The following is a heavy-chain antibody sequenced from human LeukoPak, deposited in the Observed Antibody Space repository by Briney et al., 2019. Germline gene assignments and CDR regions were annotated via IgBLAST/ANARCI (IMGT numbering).Heavy chain of an antibody. CDR1: GGSISSSSYY. Sequence: PSETLSLTCTVSGGSISSSSYYWSWIRQPAGKGLEWIGRIYTSGSTNYNPSLKSRVTMSVDTSKNQFSLKLSSVTAADTAVYYCARDWPNDGLIGTYYYGMDVWGQGTTVTVSS. V-gene: IGHV4-61*02. J-gene: IGHJ6*02. CDR2: IYTSGST. CDR3: ARDWPNDGLIGTYYYGMDV. D-gene: IGHD2/OR15-2a*01.